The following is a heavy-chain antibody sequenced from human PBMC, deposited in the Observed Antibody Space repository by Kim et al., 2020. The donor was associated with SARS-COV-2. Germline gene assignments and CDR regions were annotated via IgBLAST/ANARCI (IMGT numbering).Heavy chain of an antibody. J-gene: IGHJ6*02. CDR2: ISYDGRNK. Sequence: GGSLRLSCGASCLRFDESAMNWVRQSPGKGLEWLAVISYDGRNKQYACSVKGRFTVSRDNSKSTLFLQMNSLRVEDTSVYYCARGNYVESVSLCDYYNGMDVWGPGTTVTVS. CDR3: ARGNYVESVSLCDYYNGMDV. CDR1: CLRFDESA. V-gene: IGHV3-30-3*01. D-gene: IGHD3-3*01.